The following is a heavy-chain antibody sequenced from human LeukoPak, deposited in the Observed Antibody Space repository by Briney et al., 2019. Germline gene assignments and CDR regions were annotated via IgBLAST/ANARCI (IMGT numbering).Heavy chain of an antibody. CDR1: GYTFTNYA. D-gene: IGHD3-22*01. CDR2: INTNTGTP. Sequence: ASVKVSCKASGYTFTNYAMNWFRQAPGQGLEWMGWINTNTGTPTYAQGFTGRFVFSLDTSVSTAYLQISSLRAEDTAVYYCARAPYDNSGYYHYWGQGTLVTVPS. J-gene: IGHJ4*02. CDR3: ARAPYDNSGYYHY. V-gene: IGHV7-4-1*02.